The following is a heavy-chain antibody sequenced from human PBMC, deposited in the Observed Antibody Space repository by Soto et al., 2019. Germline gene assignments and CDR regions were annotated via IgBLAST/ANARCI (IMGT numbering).Heavy chain of an antibody. CDR1: GFSLSTIGVG. Sequence: QITLKESAPTLLIPTQTLTLTCTFSGFSLSTIGVGVGWIRQPPVKALAWLALIYWYDDKRYSSSLKSRLTITKGTSNNQVVLTMTNMDPVDTATYYGAHSIYSSASGGWFDPWGQGTLVTVSS. D-gene: IGHD6-6*01. CDR2: IYWYDDK. V-gene: IGHV2-5*01. CDR3: AHSIYSSASGGWFDP. J-gene: IGHJ5*02.